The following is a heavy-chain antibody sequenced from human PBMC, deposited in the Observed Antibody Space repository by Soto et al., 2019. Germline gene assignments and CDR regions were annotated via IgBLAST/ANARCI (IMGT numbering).Heavy chain of an antibody. J-gene: IGHJ3*02. CDR2: IYYSGST. V-gene: IGHV4-39*01. CDR1: GGSISSSSYY. CDR3: ARHEGIVVVPAAYFDAFDI. Sequence: QLQLQESGPGLVKPSETLSLTCTVSGGSISSSSYYWGWIRQPPGKGLEWIGSIYYSGSTYYTPSLKSRVTISVDTSKNQFSLKLSSVTAADTAVYYCARHEGIVVVPAAYFDAFDIWGQGTMVTVSS. D-gene: IGHD2-2*01.